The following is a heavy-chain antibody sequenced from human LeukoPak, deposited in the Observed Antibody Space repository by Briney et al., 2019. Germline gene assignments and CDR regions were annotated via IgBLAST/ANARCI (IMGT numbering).Heavy chain of an antibody. J-gene: IGHJ4*02. Sequence: GGSLRLSCAASGFTFSTYWMSWVRQAPGKGLEWVANIKQDGSEKYYVDSVRGRFTISRGNAKNSLYLQMNSLRAEDTAVYYCTGDYYFDYWGQGTLVTVSS. V-gene: IGHV3-7*01. CDR1: GFTFSTYW. CDR3: TGDYYFDY. CDR2: IKQDGSEK.